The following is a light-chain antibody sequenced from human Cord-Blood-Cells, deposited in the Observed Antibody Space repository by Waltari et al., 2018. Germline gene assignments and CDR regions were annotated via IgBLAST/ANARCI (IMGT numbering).Light chain of an antibody. J-gene: IGLJ1*01. Sequence: QSALTQPASVSGSPGQSITISCTGTSSDVGGYNDVSWYQQHPGKAPKLMIYDVRNRPSGVSNRFSGSKSGNTASLTISGLQAEDEADYYCSSYTSSSTPLFVFGTGTKVTVL. V-gene: IGLV2-14*01. CDR3: SSYTSSSTPLFV. CDR2: DVR. CDR1: SSDVGGYND.